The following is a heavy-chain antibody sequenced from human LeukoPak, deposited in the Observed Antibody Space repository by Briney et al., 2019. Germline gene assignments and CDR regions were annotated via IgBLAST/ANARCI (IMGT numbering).Heavy chain of an antibody. J-gene: IGHJ4*02. D-gene: IGHD1-1*01. CDR2: ISGSGGST. Sequence: GGSLRLSCAASGFTFSSYAMSWVRQAPGKGLEWVSAISGSGGSTYYADSVKGRFTISRDNSKNTLYLQMNSLRAEDTAVYYCAKDKGFTTGTADSYFDYWGQGTLVTVSS. CDR3: AKDKGFTTGTADSYFDY. CDR1: GFTFSSYA. V-gene: IGHV3-23*01.